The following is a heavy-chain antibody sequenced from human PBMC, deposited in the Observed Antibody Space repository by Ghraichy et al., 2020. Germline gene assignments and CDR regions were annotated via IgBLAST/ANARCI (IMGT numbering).Heavy chain of an antibody. J-gene: IGHJ4*02. CDR2: ISGSGGST. CDR1: GFTFSSYA. Sequence: GGSLRLSCAASGFTFSSYAMSWVRQAPGKGLEWVSAISGSGGSTYYADSVKGRFTISRDNSKNTLYLQMNSLRAEDTAVYYCAKDSRYSSSWYDRTFDYWGQGTLVTVSS. D-gene: IGHD6-13*01. CDR3: AKDSRYSSSWYDRTFDY. V-gene: IGHV3-23*01.